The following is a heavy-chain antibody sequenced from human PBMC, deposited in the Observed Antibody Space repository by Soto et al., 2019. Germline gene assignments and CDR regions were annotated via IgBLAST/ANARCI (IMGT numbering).Heavy chain of an antibody. Sequence: EVQLLESGGGLVQPGGSLRLSCAASGFTFSSYAMSWVRQAPGKGLEWVSAISGSGGSTYYADSVKGRFTISRDNSKNTLYLQTNSQSAEDTAVYYCAKVETLDRITILVGIAFDIWGQGTMVTVSS. CDR2: ISGSGGST. J-gene: IGHJ3*02. CDR3: AKVETLDRITILVGIAFDI. D-gene: IGHD3-3*01. V-gene: IGHV3-23*01. CDR1: GFTFSSYA.